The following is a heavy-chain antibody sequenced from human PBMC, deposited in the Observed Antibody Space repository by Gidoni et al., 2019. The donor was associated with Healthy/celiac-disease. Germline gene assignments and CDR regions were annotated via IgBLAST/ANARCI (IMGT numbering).Heavy chain of an antibody. CDR3: ARANRYHGQFDY. CDR2: INHSGST. CDR1: GGSFSGYY. J-gene: IGHJ4*02. D-gene: IGHD2-2*01. Sequence: QVQLQQWGAGLLKPSETLSLTCAVYGGSFSGYYWSWIRQPPGKGLEWIGEINHSGSTNYNPSLKSRVTISVDTSKNQFSLKLSSVTAADTAVYYCARANRYHGQFDYWGQGTLVTVSS. V-gene: IGHV4-34*01.